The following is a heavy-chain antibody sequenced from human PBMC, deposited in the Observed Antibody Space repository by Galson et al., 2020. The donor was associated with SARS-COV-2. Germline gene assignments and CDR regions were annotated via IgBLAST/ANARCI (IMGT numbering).Heavy chain of an antibody. J-gene: IGHJ3*02. CDR1: GGSISSGGYY. D-gene: IGHD3-3*01. Sequence: SETLSLTCTVSGGSISSGGYYWSWIRQHPGKGLEWIGYIYYSGSTYYNPSLKSRVTISVDTSKNQFSLKLSSVTAADTAVYYCARGEGITIFGVVIIGAFYIWGQGTMVTVSS. CDR2: IYYSGST. CDR3: ARGEGITIFGVVIIGAFYI. V-gene: IGHV4-31*03.